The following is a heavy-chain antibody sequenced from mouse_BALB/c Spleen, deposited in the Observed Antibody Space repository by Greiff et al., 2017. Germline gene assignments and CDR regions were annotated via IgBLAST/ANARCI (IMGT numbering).Heavy chain of an antibody. CDR3: ARREDYYYGSSIYAMDY. D-gene: IGHD1-1*01. CDR1: GYTFTSYV. CDR2: INPYNDGT. V-gene: IGHV1-14*01. Sequence: EVQLQQSGPELVKPGASVKMSFKASGYTFTSYVMHWVKQKPGQGLEWIGYINPYNDGTKYNEKFKGKATLTSDKSSSTAYMELSSLTSEDSAVYYCARREDYYYGSSIYAMDYWGQGTSVTVSS. J-gene: IGHJ4*01.